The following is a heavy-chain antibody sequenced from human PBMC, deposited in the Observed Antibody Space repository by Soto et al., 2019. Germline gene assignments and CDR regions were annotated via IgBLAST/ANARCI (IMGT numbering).Heavy chain of an antibody. CDR3: ARQGIMGSYYEVFDI. CDR1: GGSISSSSYY. J-gene: IGHJ3*02. V-gene: IGHV4-39*01. CDR2: IYYSGST. Sequence: SETLSLTCTVSGGSISSSSYYWGWIRQPPGKGLEWIGSIYYSGSTYYNPSLKSRVTISVDTSKNQFALKLGSVTAAETAVYYLARQGIMGSYYEVFDIGAKGTMVPVSS. D-gene: IGHD1-26*01.